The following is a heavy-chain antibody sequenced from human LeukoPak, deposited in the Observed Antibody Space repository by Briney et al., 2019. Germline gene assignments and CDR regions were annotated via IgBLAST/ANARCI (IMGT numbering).Heavy chain of an antibody. CDR1: GGSISSGSYY. CDR2: IYYSGST. Sequence: PSETLSLTCTVSGGSISSGSYYWSWIRQPPGKGLEWIGYIYYSGSTNYNPSLKSRVTISVDTSKNQFSLKLSSVTAADTAVYYCARSRRGYSSSWLKLYLDYWGQGTLVTVSS. J-gene: IGHJ4*02. V-gene: IGHV4-61*01. CDR3: ARSRRGYSSSWLKLYLDY. D-gene: IGHD6-13*01.